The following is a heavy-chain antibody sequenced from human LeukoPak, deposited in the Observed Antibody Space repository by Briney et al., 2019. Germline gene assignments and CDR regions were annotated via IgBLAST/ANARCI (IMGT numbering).Heavy chain of an antibody. V-gene: IGHV3-20*04. D-gene: IGHD6-6*01. CDR2: INWNGGST. J-gene: IGHJ6*03. CDR3: ARHAAPLAARRYYYYYMDV. CDR1: GFTFDDYG. Sequence: GGSLRLSCAASGFTFDDYGMSWVRQAPGKGLEWVSGINWNGGSTGYADSVKGRFTISRDNAKNSLYLQMNSLRAEDTALYYCARHAAPLAARRYYYYYMDVWGKGTTVTVSS.